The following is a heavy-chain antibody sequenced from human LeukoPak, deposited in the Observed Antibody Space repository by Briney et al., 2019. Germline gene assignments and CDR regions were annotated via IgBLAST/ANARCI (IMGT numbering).Heavy chain of an antibody. J-gene: IGHJ5*02. V-gene: IGHV3-23*01. Sequence: GGSLRLSCAASGFTFSSYGMSWVRQAPGKGLEWVSAISGSGVSTYYADSVKGRFTISRDNSKNTVYMQKNSLRVEDTAVYYCAKEPVVALNWFDPWGQGILVTVSS. CDR1: GFTFSSYG. CDR3: AKEPVVALNWFDP. CDR2: ISGSGVST. D-gene: IGHD2-15*01.